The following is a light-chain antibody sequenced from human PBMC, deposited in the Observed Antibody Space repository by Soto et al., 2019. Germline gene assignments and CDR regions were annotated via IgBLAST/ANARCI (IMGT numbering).Light chain of an antibody. CDR1: QSVSSN. V-gene: IGKV3-15*01. CDR3: QQYNNWLTWT. CDR2: GAS. J-gene: IGKJ1*01. Sequence: EIVMTQSPATLSVSPGERATLSCRASQSVSSNLAWNQQKPGQAPRLLIYGASTRATGIPARFSGSGSGTEFTLTISSLQSEDFAVYYCQQYNNWLTWTFGQGTKVDIK.